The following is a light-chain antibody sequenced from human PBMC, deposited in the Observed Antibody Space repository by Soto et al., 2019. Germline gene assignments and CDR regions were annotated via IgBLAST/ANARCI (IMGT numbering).Light chain of an antibody. Sequence: IQMTESPSSLSASVVDTFTITRLASQSIRSRLNWYQQKPGKAPNLLIHAAFNLQSGVPSRFSGSGSGTDFTITISSLQPEDFATYYCQQSYSFPRTVGPGTQVEI. J-gene: IGKJ1*01. V-gene: IGKV1-39*01. CDR1: QSIRSR. CDR3: QQSYSFPRT. CDR2: AAF.